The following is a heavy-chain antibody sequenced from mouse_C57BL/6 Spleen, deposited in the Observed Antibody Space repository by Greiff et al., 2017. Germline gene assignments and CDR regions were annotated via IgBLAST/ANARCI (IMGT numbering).Heavy chain of an antibody. Sequence: VKLQESGPELVKPGASVKISCKASGYAFSSSWMNWVKQRPGKGLEWIGRIYPGDGDTNYNGKFKGKATLTADKSSSTAYMQLSSLTSEDSAVYFCARENYGNRYYAMDYWGQGTSVTVSS. CDR1: GYAFSSSW. CDR3: ARENYGNRYYAMDY. D-gene: IGHD2-1*01. CDR2: IYPGDGDT. J-gene: IGHJ4*01. V-gene: IGHV1-82*01.